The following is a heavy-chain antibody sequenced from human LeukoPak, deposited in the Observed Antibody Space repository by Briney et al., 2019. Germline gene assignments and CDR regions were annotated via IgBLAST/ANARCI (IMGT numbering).Heavy chain of an antibody. D-gene: IGHD3-10*01. V-gene: IGHV3-21*06. CDR3: VTYSGEGLSRRVFDY. CDR1: GFSFTTYT. CDR2: ISSRGDKT. Sequence: GGSLRLSCEASGFSFTTYTMNWVRQAPGKGLEWLSSISSRGDKTFYAPSMRGRISISRDNAKNSVFLEVDGLRAEDTAVYYCVTYSGEGLSRRVFDYWGQGILVSVSS. J-gene: IGHJ4*02.